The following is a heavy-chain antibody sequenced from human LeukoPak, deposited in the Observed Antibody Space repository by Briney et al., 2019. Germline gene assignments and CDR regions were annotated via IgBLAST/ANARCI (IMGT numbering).Heavy chain of an antibody. J-gene: IGHJ2*01. CDR1: GFTFSSYW. V-gene: IGHV3-74*01. Sequence: PGGSLRLSCAASGFTFSSYWMHWVRQAPGKGLVWVSRIKSDGSSTTYAGSVKGRFTISRDNAKNSLYLQMNSLRAEDTALYYCAKVGSTVTTYWYFDLWGRGTLVTVSS. CDR3: AKVGSTVTTYWYFDL. D-gene: IGHD4-17*01. CDR2: IKSDGSST.